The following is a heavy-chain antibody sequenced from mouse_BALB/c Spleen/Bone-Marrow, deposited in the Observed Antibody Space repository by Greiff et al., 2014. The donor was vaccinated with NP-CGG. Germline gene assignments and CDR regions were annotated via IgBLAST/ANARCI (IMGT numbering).Heavy chain of an antibody. V-gene: IGHV1-7*01. Sequence: QVQLQQSGAELAKPGASVKMSCKASGYTFTSYWMHWVKQRPGQGLEWIGYINPSTGYTEYNQKFEDKATLTADKSSSTAYMQLSSLTSEDSAVYYCARSATMIFAYWGQGTLVTVSA. CDR2: INPSTGYT. D-gene: IGHD2-4*01. CDR3: ARSATMIFAY. CDR1: GYTFTSYW. J-gene: IGHJ3*01.